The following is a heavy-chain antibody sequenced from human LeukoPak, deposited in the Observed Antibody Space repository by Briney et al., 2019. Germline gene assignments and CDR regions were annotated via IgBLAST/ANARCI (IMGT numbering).Heavy chain of an antibody. V-gene: IGHV3-48*03. Sequence: GGSLRLSCAASGFXLRSYEINWVRQAPGKGLEWVSYISSSGSIIYYADSVKGRFTISRDNAKNSLYLQMNSLRADDTAVYYCARGGLAAAGLTFNWFDPWGLGTLVTVSS. CDR1: GFXLRSYE. CDR2: ISSSGSII. J-gene: IGHJ5*02. CDR3: ARGGLAAAGLTFNWFDP. D-gene: IGHD6-13*01.